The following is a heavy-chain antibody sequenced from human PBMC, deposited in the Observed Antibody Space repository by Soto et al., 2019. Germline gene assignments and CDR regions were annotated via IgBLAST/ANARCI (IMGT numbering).Heavy chain of an antibody. CDR2: IKQDGSEK. CDR1: GFTFSGYW. J-gene: IGHJ4*02. D-gene: IGHD6-13*01. V-gene: IGHV3-7*01. Sequence: EVQLVESGGGLVQPGGSLRLSCAASGFTFSGYWMSWVRQAPGKGLEWVANIKQDGSEKHYVDSVKGRFTISRDNAKNSLCLEMNSLRAEDTAVYYWARDPGIAAAGTVGFFDYWGQGTLVTVSS. CDR3: ARDPGIAAAGTVGFFDY.